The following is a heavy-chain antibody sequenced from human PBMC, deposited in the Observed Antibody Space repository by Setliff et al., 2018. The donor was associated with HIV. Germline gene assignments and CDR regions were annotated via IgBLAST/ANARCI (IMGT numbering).Heavy chain of an antibody. CDR1: GASMRSGGYY. CDR3: ARPHSGRGGGAWFDP. D-gene: IGHD6-19*01. J-gene: IGHJ5*02. V-gene: IGHV4-39*01. Sequence: PSETLSLTCTVSGASMRSGGYYWGWIRQAPGKGLEWIASMIYGGDTWYNPSLKSRVTIYVDTANNEISLRLSSVTAEDTAVYRCARPHSGRGGGAWFDPWGQGIQVTVSS. CDR2: MIYGGDT.